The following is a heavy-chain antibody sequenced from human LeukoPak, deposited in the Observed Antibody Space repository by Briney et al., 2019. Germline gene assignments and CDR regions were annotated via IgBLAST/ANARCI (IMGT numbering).Heavy chain of an antibody. D-gene: IGHD6-19*01. CDR2: IYHSGST. V-gene: IGHV4-38-2*02. Sequence: PSETLSLTCTVSGYSISSGYYWGWIRQPPGKGLEWIGSIYHSGSTYYNPSLKSRVTISVDTSKNQFSLKLSSVTAADTAVYYCARKQWLGIVDYWGQGTLVTVSS. CDR3: ARKQWLGIVDY. CDR1: GYSISSGYY. J-gene: IGHJ4*02.